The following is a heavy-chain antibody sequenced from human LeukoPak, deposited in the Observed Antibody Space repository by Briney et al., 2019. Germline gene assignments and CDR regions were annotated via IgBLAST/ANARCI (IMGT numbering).Heavy chain of an antibody. D-gene: IGHD3-9*01. J-gene: IGHJ4*02. CDR1: GFTFSNYA. Sequence: GASLRLSCAASGFTFSNYAMSWVHQAPGKGLEWVSAITGSGGGTYYADSVKGRFTISRDNSKNTLYLQMNSLRAEDTAVYYCAKWGDYDVLTGYYDPDYWGQGTLVTVSS. V-gene: IGHV3-23*01. CDR2: ITGSGGGT. CDR3: AKWGDYDVLTGYYDPDY.